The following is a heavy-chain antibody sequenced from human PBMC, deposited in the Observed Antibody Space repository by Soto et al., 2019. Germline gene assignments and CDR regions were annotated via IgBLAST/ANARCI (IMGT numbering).Heavy chain of an antibody. J-gene: IGHJ4*02. V-gene: IGHV1-69*12. CDR1: GGTFSSYA. CDR2: IIPIFGTA. D-gene: IGHD4-17*01. Sequence: QVQLVQSGAEVKKPGSSVKVSCKASGGTFSSYAISWVRQAPERGLERMGGIIPIFGTANYAQKFQGRVTITADESTSTAYMVLSSLRSEDTAVYYCARDDYGDYTTDYWGPGTLVTVSS. CDR3: ARDDYGDYTTDY.